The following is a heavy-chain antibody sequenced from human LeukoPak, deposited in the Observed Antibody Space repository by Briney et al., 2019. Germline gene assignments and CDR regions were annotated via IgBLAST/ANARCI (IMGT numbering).Heavy chain of an antibody. CDR1: GGSISSSSYY. CDR2: IYYSGST. J-gene: IGHJ3*02. CDR3: ARPRGGYYYDSSGQAYAFDI. V-gene: IGHV4-39*01. Sequence: PSETLSLTCTVSGGSISSSSYYWGWIRQPPGKGLEWIGRIYYSGSTYYNPSLKSRVTTSVDTSKNQFSLKLSSLTAADTAVYYCARPRGGYYYDSSGQAYAFDIWGQGTMVTVSS. D-gene: IGHD3-22*01.